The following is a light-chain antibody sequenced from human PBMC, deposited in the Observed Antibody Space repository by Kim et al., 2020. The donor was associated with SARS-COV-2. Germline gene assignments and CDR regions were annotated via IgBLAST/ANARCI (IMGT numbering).Light chain of an antibody. J-gene: IGLJ3*02. CDR2: QDS. CDR3: QAWDSSTAV. Sequence: SYELTQPPSVSVSPGQTASITCSGDKLGDKYACWYQQKPGQSPVLVIYQDSKRPSGIPERFSGSNSGNTATLTISGTQAMDEADYYCQAWDSSTAVFGRG. V-gene: IGLV3-1*01. CDR1: KLGDKY.